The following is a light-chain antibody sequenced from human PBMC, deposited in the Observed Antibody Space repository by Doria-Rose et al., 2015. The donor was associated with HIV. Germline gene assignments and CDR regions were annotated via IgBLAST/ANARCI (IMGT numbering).Light chain of an antibody. CDR1: QSFSSTY. J-gene: IGKJ1*01. CDR2: DGS. V-gene: IGKV3-20*01. Sequence: EIVLTQSPGTLPLSPGERATLSCRASQSFSSTYLAWYQQKPGQAPSLLIYDGSTRATGIPDRFSASGSGTDFTLTINRLEPEDFALYYRHRYGTSWTFGQGTKVEI. CDR3: HRYGTSWT.